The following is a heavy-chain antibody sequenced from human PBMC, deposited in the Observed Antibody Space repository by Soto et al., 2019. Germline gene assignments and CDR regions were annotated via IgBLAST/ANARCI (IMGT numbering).Heavy chain of an antibody. V-gene: IGHV3-21*06. CDR3: ARDIGEMSAV. J-gene: IGHJ4*02. CDR1: GFTFSSST. D-gene: IGHD3-10*01. Sequence: GGSLRLSCTGSGFTFSSSTMTWVRQGPGKGLEWVASISSSSSYIYFADSLKGRFTISRDNAKNSLYLQMNSLRAEDTAVYYCARDIGEMSAVWGQGTQVTVSS. CDR2: ISSSSSYI.